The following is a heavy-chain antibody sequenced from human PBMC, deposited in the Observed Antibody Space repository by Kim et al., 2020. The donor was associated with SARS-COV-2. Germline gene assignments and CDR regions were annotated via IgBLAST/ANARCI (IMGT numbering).Heavy chain of an antibody. J-gene: IGHJ3*02. CDR2: IYYSGST. D-gene: IGHD3-22*01. V-gene: IGHV4-59*13. Sequence: SETLSLTCSVSGGSISSYYWSWIRQPPGKGLEWIGYIYYSGSTNYKPSLKSRVTISVDTSKKQLSLKLSSVTVADTAVYYCAREGYYDSSGYYSHDAFDIWGQGTMVTVSS. CDR3: AREGYYDSSGYYSHDAFDI. CDR1: GGSISSYY.